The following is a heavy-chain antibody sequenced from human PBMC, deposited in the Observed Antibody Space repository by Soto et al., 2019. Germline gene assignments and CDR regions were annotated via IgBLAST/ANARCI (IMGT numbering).Heavy chain of an antibody. D-gene: IGHD6-19*01. Sequence: PGQGLEWMGWISAYNGNTNYAQKLQGRVTMTTDTSTSTAYMELRSLRSDDTAVYYCARLAVRKYWFDPWGQGTLVTVSS. V-gene: IGHV1-18*01. CDR3: ARLAVRKYWFDP. J-gene: IGHJ5*02. CDR2: ISAYNGNT.